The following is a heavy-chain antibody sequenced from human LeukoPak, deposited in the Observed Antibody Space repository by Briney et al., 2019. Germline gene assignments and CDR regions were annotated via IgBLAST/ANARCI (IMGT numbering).Heavy chain of an antibody. J-gene: IGHJ4*02. CDR3: ARDSIAVGSFDY. CDR2: IIPIFGTA. D-gene: IGHD6-19*01. Sequence: SVKVCCKASGGTFSSYAISWVRQAPGQGLEWMGGIIPIFGTANYAQKFQGRVTITADESTSTAYMELSSLRSEDTAVYYCARDSIAVGSFDYWGQGTLVTVSS. V-gene: IGHV1-69*13. CDR1: GGTFSSYA.